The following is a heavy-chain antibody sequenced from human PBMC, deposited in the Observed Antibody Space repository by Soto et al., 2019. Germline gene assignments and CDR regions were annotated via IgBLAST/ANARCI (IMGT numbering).Heavy chain of an antibody. CDR3: AGGTDGKKVAY. J-gene: IGHJ4*02. Sequence: PSETLSLTCTVSGGSISSYYWSWIRQPPGKGLEWIGYFFYTGSTNYNPSLESRLTMSVDVSKNHFSLRLNSVTAADTAVYYCAGGTDGKKVAYWGQGALVTVYS. CDR1: GGSISSYY. V-gene: IGHV4-59*01. CDR2: FFYTGST. D-gene: IGHD6-13*01.